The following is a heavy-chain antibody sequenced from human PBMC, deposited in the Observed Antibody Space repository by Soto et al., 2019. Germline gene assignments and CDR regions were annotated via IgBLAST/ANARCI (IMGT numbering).Heavy chain of an antibody. CDR2: INPNSGGT. V-gene: IGHV1-2*04. CDR1: GYTFTGYY. Sequence: SVKVSCEASGYTFTGYYMHWGRQAPGQGLEWMGWINPNSGGTNYAQKFQGWVTMTRDTSISTAYMELSRLRSDDTAVYYCARAEDYYYYYGMDVWGQGTTVTVSS. J-gene: IGHJ6*02. CDR3: ARAEDYYYYYGMDV.